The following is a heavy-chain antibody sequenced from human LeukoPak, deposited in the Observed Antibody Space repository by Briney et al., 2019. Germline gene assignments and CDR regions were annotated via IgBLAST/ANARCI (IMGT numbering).Heavy chain of an antibody. D-gene: IGHD1-7*01. V-gene: IGHV4-4*07. CDR1: GGSISSYY. J-gene: IGHJ6*03. CDR2: IYTSGST. Sequence: SETLSLTCTVSGGSISSYYWSWIRQPAGKGLEWIGRIYTSGSTNYNPSLKSRVTMSVDTSKNQFSLKLSSVTAADTAVYYCARARLELRQDYYYMDVWGKGTTVTVSS. CDR3: ARARLELRQDYYYMDV.